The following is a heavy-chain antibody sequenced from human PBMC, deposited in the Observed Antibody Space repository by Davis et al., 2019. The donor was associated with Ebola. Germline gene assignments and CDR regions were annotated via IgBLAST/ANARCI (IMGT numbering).Heavy chain of an antibody. CDR3: ARLRAGYAFDI. D-gene: IGHD2-15*01. CDR1: GDSISSNTYY. V-gene: IGHV4-39*01. Sequence: PSETLPLTCSVSGDSISSNTYYWGWVRQPPGKGLEWIATIHYSGSTYYNPSLKSRVTISVDTSKQFSLKLRSVTAADTAMYYCARLRAGYAFDIWGQGTMVTVSS. CDR2: IHYSGST. J-gene: IGHJ3*02.